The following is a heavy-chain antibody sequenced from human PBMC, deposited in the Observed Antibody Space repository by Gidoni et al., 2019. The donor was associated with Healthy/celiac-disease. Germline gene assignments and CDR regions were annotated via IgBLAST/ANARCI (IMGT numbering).Heavy chain of an antibody. J-gene: IGHJ5*02. CDR3: ARGYYDFWSGPEDGGVWFDP. V-gene: IGHV4-34*01. CDR2: INHSGST. CDR1: GWSFSGYY. D-gene: IGHD3-3*01. Sequence: QVQLQQWGAGRLKPSETLSLTCAVSGWSFSGYYLSWIRQPPGKGPEWIGEINHSGSTNYTPSLKSLVTISVDTSKNQFSLKLSSVTAADTAVYYGARGYYDFWSGPEDGGVWFDPWGQGTLVTVSS.